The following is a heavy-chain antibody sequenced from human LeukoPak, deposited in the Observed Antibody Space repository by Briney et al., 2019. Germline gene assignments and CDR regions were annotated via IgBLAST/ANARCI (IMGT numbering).Heavy chain of an antibody. CDR1: GGSISSSSYY. CDR2: IYYSGST. CDR3: ARLRVGYNPSNFDY. D-gene: IGHD5-24*01. Sequence: SETLSLTCTVSGGSISSSSYYWGWIRQPPGKGLEWIGSIYYSGSTYYNPSLKSRVTISVDTSKNQFSLKLSSVTAADTAVYYCARLRVGYNPSNFDYWGQGTLVTVSS. J-gene: IGHJ4*02. V-gene: IGHV4-39*01.